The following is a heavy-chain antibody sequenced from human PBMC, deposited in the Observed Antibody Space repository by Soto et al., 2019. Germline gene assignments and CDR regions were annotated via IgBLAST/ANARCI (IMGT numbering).Heavy chain of an antibody. CDR3: AKGLVIRGFDP. CDR2: ISGSGGST. J-gene: IGHJ5*02. V-gene: IGHV3-23*01. D-gene: IGHD2-2*01. Sequence: EVQLLESGGGLVQPGGSLRLSCAASGFPFRSYAMSWFRQAPGKGLEWVSAISGSGGSTYYADSVRGRFTISRDNSKNTLYLQMNSLRAEDTAVYYCAKGLVIRGFDPWGQGTLVTVSS. CDR1: GFPFRSYA.